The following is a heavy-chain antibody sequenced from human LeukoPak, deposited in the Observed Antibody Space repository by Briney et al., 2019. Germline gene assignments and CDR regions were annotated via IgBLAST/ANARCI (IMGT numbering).Heavy chain of an antibody. CDR3: ARFSPRAMGNYLDF. D-gene: IGHD7-27*01. CDR2: IYPRGST. V-gene: IGHV4-30-2*01. CDR1: GGSISSGSYS. Sequence: PSQTLSLTCAVSGGSISSGSYSWSWIRQPPGKGLEWIGYIYPRGSTYYNPSLKSRVILSLDKSANQFSLNLSSVTAADTAVYYCARFSPRAMGNYLDFWGQGTLVTVSS. J-gene: IGHJ4*02.